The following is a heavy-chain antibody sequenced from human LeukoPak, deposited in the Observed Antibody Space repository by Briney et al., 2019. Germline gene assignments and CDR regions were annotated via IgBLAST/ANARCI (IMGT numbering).Heavy chain of an antibody. J-gene: IGHJ3*02. Sequence: GRSLRLSCAASGFTFDDYAMHWVRQAPGEGLEWVSDIRWNSGSIGYADSVKGRFTISRDNAKNSLYLQMNSLRAEDMALYYCAKDITITIFGGRGAFDIWGQGTMVTVSS. D-gene: IGHD3-3*01. CDR2: IRWNSGSI. V-gene: IGHV3-9*03. CDR3: AKDITITIFGGRGAFDI. CDR1: GFTFDDYA.